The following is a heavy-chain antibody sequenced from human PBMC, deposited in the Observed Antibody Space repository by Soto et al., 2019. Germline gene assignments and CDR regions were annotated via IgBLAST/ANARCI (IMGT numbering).Heavy chain of an antibody. V-gene: IGHV4-31*03. CDR2: IYYSGST. J-gene: IGHJ5*02. CDR3: ARDHAGDIGWFDP. CDR1: GGSISSGGYY. Sequence: PSATLSLTCTVSGGSISSGGYYWSWIRQHPGKGLEWIGYIYYSGSTYYNPSLKSRVTISVDTSKNQFSLKLSSVTAADTAVYYCARDHAGDIGWFDPWGQGTLVTVSS. D-gene: IGHD7-27*01.